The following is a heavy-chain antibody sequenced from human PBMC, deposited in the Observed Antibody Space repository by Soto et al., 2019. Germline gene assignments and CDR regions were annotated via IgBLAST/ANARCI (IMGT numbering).Heavy chain of an antibody. D-gene: IGHD6-19*01. CDR3: ATTRGIAVGDSFDH. J-gene: IGHJ5*02. CDR2: FYSGST. CDR1: GASISSRSSY. V-gene: IGHV4-39*01. Sequence: PSETLSLTCIVSGASISSRSSYWGWIRQPPGKGQEWVGTFYSGSTYNNPSLKSRVTISVDTSKNQFSLKLSSVAAEDTAIYYCATTRGIAVGDSFDHWGQGTLVTVYS.